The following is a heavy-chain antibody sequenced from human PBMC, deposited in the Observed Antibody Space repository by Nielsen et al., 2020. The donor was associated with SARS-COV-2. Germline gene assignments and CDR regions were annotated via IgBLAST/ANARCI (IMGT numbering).Heavy chain of an antibody. CDR3: ARAHGSGSYYEFDP. Sequence: GESLKISCAASGFTFSSYSMNWVRQAPGKGLEWVSYISSSSSTIYYADSVKGRFTISRDNAKNSLYLQMNSLRDEDTAVYYCARAHGSGSYYEFDPWGQGTLVTVSS. J-gene: IGHJ5*02. CDR1: GFTFSSYS. CDR2: ISSSSSTI. V-gene: IGHV3-48*02. D-gene: IGHD3-10*01.